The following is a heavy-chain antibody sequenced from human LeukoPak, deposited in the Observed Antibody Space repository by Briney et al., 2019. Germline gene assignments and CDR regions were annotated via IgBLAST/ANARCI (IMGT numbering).Heavy chain of an antibody. D-gene: IGHD7-27*01. CDR3: VRTPPNWGFDY. V-gene: IGHV1-8*01. CDR1: GYTFTTHD. CDR2: MSPNSGDT. J-gene: IGHJ4*02. Sequence: GASVKVSCKASGYTFTTHDINWVRQATGQGLEWLGWMSPNSGDTGYAQKFQGRVTMTSDSSISTAYMELSNLRSEDTAIYYCVRTPPNWGFDYWGQGTLVTVSS.